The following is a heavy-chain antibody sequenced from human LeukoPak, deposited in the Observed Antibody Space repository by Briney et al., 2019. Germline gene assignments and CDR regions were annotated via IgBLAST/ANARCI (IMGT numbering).Heavy chain of an antibody. CDR3: AKDPGYSSGWWGY. D-gene: IGHD6-19*01. CDR1: GFTFSSYG. Sequence: GGSLRLSCAASGFTFSSYGMHWVRQAPGKGLEWVAVISYDGSNKYYADSVKGRFTISRDNSKNTLYLQMNSLRAEDTAVCYCAKDPGYSSGWWGYWGQGTLVTVSS. CDR2: ISYDGSNK. V-gene: IGHV3-30*18. J-gene: IGHJ4*02.